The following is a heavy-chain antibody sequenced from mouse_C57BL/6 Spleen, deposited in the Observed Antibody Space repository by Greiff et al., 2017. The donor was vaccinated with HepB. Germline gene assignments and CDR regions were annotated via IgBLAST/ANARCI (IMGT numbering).Heavy chain of an antibody. CDR3: ARHYDRYAMDY. J-gene: IGHJ4*01. V-gene: IGHV5-6*01. CDR2: ISSGGSYT. D-gene: IGHD2-3*01. Sequence: EVQVVESGGDLVKPGGSLKLSCAASGFTFSSYGMSWVRQTPDKRLEWVATISSGGSYTYYPDSVKGRFTISRDNAKNTLYLQMSSLKSEDTAMYYCARHYDRYAMDYWGQGTSVTVSS. CDR1: GFTFSSYG.